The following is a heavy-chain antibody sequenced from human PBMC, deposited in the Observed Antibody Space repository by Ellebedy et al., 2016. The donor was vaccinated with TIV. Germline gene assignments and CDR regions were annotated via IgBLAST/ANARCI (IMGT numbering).Heavy chain of an antibody. Sequence: MPSETLPLTCTVSGDSISGSSYYWAWIRQPPGKGLEWIGGIRDGGKTFYNPSLKSRVTISVDTSKNQFSLNLSSVTAADTAVYYCARVFGLPGSFGWFDPWGQGRLVTVSS. V-gene: IGHV4-39*07. CDR3: ARVFGLPGSFGWFDP. CDR2: IRDGGKT. CDR1: GDSISGSSYY. D-gene: IGHD1-20*01. J-gene: IGHJ5*02.